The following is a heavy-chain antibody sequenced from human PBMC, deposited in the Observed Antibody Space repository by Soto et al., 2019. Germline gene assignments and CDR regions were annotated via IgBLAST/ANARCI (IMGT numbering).Heavy chain of an antibody. CDR3: ARKHGDYETPPYYYYYMDV. Sequence: GGSLRLSCAASGFTFSSYGMHWVRQAPGKGLEWVAVIWYDGSNKYYADSVKGRFTISRDNSKNTLYLQMNSLRAEDTAVYYCARKHGDYETPPYYYYYMDVWGKGTTVTVSS. CDR2: IWYDGSNK. J-gene: IGHJ6*03. CDR1: GFTFSSYG. D-gene: IGHD4-17*01. V-gene: IGHV3-33*01.